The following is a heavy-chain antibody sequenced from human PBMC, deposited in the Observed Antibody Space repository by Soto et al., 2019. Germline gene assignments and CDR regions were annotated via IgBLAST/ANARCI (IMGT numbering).Heavy chain of an antibody. Sequence: PSETLSLTCTVSGVPISTDDYYWTWLRRPPGKGLEWIGYIYYSGSTYYNWSLKSRVTISKDTSKNQISLNLSPAPAADTAVYYCGSGKGVDGCHDLDNWGQGTLVTVSS. J-gene: IGHJ4*02. CDR1: GVPISTDDYY. CDR2: IYYSGST. D-gene: IGHD1-1*01. CDR3: GSGKGVDGCHDLDN. V-gene: IGHV4-30-4*08.